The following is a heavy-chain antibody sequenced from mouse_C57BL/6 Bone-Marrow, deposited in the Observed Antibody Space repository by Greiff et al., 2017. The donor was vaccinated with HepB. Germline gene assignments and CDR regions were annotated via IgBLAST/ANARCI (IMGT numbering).Heavy chain of an antibody. CDR2: INPSTGGT. CDR3: ATEIYYGNYNYAMDY. J-gene: IGHJ4*01. Sequence: VQLKQSGPELVKPGASVKISCKASGYSFTGYYMNWVKQSPEKSLEWIGEINPSTGGTTYNQKFKAKATLTVDKSSSTAYMQLKSLTSEDSAVYYCATEIYYGNYNYAMDYWGQGTSVTVSS. D-gene: IGHD2-1*01. V-gene: IGHV1-42*01. CDR1: GYSFTGYY.